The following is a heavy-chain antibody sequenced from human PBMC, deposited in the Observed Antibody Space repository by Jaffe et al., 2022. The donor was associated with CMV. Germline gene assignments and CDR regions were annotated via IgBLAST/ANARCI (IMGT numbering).Heavy chain of an antibody. CDR1: GFTFSGSA. V-gene: IGHV3-73*02. CDR2: IRSKANNYAT. Sequence: EVQLVESGGGLVQPGGSLRLSCAASGFTFSGSAIHWVRQASGKGLEWVGRIRSKANNYATSYAASVKGRFTISRDDSQNTAYLQMKSLKTEDTAVYYCARYPREDYNEGKGDYWGQGTLVTVSS. CDR3: ARYPREDYNEGKGDY. J-gene: IGHJ4*02. D-gene: IGHD4-4*01.